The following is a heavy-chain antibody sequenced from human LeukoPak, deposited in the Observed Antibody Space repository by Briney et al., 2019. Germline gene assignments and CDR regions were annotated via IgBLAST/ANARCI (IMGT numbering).Heavy chain of an antibody. CDR1: GFTFSSYW. CDR3: AREGGGAAIDY. CDR2: IKQDGSEK. V-gene: IGHV3-7*01. Sequence: GGSLRLSCAASGFTFSSYWMSWVRRAPGKGLEWVANIKQDGSEKYYVDSVKGRFTISRDNAKNSLYLQMNSLRAEDTAVYYCAREGGGAAIDYWGQGTLVTVSS. D-gene: IGHD1-26*01. J-gene: IGHJ4*02.